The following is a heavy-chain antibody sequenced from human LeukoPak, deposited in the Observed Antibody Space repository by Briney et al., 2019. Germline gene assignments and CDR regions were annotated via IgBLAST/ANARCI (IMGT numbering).Heavy chain of an antibody. D-gene: IGHD6-6*01. Sequence: PGGSLRLSCAASGFTFSSYAMSWVRQAPGKGLGWVSAISGSGGSTYYADSVKGRFTISRDNSKNTLYLQMNSLRAEDTAVYYCAKGIEYSSSLGFDYWGQGTLVTVSS. V-gene: IGHV3-23*01. CDR3: AKGIEYSSSLGFDY. CDR1: GFTFSSYA. J-gene: IGHJ4*02. CDR2: ISGSGGST.